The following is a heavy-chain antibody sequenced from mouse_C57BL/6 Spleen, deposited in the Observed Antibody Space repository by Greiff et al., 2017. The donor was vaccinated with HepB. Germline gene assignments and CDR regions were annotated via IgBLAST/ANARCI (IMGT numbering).Heavy chain of an antibody. D-gene: IGHD1-1*01. CDR2: IYPRSGNT. Sequence: QVQLKESGAELARPGASVKLSCKASGYTFTSYGISWVKQRTGQGLEWIGEIYPRSGNTYYNEKFKGKATLTADKSSSTAYMELRSLTSEDSAVYFCARDGGDYYGSYAMDYWGQGTSVTVAS. CDR3: ARDGGDYYGSYAMDY. J-gene: IGHJ4*01. V-gene: IGHV1-81*01. CDR1: GYTFTSYG.